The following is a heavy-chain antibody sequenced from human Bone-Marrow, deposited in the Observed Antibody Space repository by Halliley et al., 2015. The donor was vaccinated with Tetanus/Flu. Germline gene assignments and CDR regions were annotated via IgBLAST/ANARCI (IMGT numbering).Heavy chain of an antibody. J-gene: IGHJ4*02. CDR3: ARGGTAMVLDY. D-gene: IGHD5-18*01. Sequence: RGLGWFGNIYYSGPPYYNPSLKGRVTISVDTSKTPFPLRRGSVTAADTAVYWCARGGTAMVLDYWGQGTLVTVSA. CDR2: IYYSGPP. V-gene: IGHV4-39*02.